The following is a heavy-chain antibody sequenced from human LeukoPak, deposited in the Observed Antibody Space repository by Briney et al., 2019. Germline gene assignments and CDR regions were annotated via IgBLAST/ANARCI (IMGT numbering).Heavy chain of an antibody. CDR1: GYTFTGHY. Sequence: ASVKVSCKASGYTFTGHYMHWVRQAPGQGLEWMGWINPTSGATNYAQKFQSRVTMTRDTPISTTYMELSNLRSDDTAVYYCARVAGFCSGGSCYFDYWGQGAPVTVSS. CDR2: INPTSGAT. D-gene: IGHD2-15*01. CDR3: ARVAGFCSGGSCYFDY. J-gene: IGHJ4*02. V-gene: IGHV1-2*02.